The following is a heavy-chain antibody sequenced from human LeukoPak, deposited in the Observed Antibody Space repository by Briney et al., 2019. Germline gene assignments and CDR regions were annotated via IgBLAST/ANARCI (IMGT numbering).Heavy chain of an antibody. D-gene: IGHD2-2*01. Sequence: GGSLRLSCAASGFXFSSYGMHWVRQAPGKGLEWVAVIWYDGSNKYYADSVKGRFTISRDNSKNTLYLQMNSLGAEDTAVYYCARFLVVPAAIYYYYYGMDVWGQGTTVTVSS. CDR2: IWYDGSNK. V-gene: IGHV3-33*01. CDR1: GFXFSSYG. J-gene: IGHJ6*02. CDR3: ARFLVVPAAIYYYYYGMDV.